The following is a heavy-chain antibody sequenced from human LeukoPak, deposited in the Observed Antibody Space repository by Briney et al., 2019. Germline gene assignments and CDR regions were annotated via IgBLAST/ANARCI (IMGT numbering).Heavy chain of an antibody. V-gene: IGHV4-34*01. CDR2: INHSGST. J-gene: IGHJ3*02. D-gene: IGHD2-15*01. Sequence: PSETLSLTCAVYGGSFSGYYWSWIRQPPGKGLEWIGEINHSGSTNYNPSLKSRVTISVDTSKNQFSLKLSSVTAADTAVYYCARYCSGGSCYGAFDTWGQGTMVTVSS. CDR3: ARYCSGGSCYGAFDT. CDR1: GGSFSGYY.